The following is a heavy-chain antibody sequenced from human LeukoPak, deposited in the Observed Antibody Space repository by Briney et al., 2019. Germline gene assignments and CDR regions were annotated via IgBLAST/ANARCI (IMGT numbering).Heavy chain of an antibody. CDR3: AKVTFYDSSDLRGAFDI. Sequence: GGSLRLSCAASGFTFSSYAMSWVRQAPGKGLEWVSAISGSGGSTYYADSVKGRFTISRDNSKNTLYLQMNSLRAEDTAVYYCAKVTFYDSSDLRGAFDIWGQGTMVAVSS. J-gene: IGHJ3*02. V-gene: IGHV3-23*01. CDR2: ISGSGGST. D-gene: IGHD3-22*01. CDR1: GFTFSSYA.